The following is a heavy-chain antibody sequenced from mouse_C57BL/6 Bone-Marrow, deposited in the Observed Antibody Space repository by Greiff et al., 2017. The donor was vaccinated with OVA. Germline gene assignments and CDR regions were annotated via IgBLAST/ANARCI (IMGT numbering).Heavy chain of an antibody. CDR2: INPSTGGT. J-gene: IGHJ4*01. CDR3: ARRDAMDY. CDR1: GYSFTGYY. V-gene: IGHV1-43*01. Sequence: VQLKESGPELVKPGASVKISCKASGYSFTGYYMHWVKQSSEKSLEWIGEINPSTGGTSYNQKFKGKATLTVDKSSSTAYMQLKSLTSEDSAVYYCARRDAMDYWGQGTSVTVSS.